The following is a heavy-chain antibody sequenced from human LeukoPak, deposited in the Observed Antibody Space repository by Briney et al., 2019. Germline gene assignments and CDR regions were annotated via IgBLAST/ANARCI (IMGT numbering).Heavy chain of an antibody. CDR3: AKSDCGGDCHLLDY. D-gene: IGHD2-21*02. Sequence: GGSLRLSCAASGFTFSTYAMSWVRQAPGKGLEWVSHFGGSGGTVYYADSVKGRFTISRDNSKNTLYLQMNSLRAEDTAVYYCAKSDCGGDCHLLDYWGQGTLVTVSS. J-gene: IGHJ4*02. V-gene: IGHV3-23*01. CDR1: GFTFSTYA. CDR2: FGGSGGTV.